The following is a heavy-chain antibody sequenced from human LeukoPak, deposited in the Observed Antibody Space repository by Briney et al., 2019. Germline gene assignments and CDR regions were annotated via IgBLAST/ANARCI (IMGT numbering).Heavy chain of an antibody. CDR1: GYTFTSYG. D-gene: IGHD5-18*01. J-gene: IGHJ4*02. CDR2: IIPIFGTA. CDR3: ASRGYSYGQEGY. V-gene: IGHV1-69*05. Sequence: SVKVSCKASGYTFTSYGISWVRQAPGQGLEWMGGIIPIFGTANYAQKFQGRVTITTDESTSTAYMELSSLRSEDTAVYYCASRGYSYGQEGYWGQGTLVTVSS.